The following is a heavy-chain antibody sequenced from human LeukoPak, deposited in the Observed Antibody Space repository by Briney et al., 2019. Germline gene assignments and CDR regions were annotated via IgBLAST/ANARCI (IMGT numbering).Heavy chain of an antibody. V-gene: IGHV4-31*03. Sequence: PSETLSLTCTVSGGSISSGGYYWSWIRQHPGKGLEWIGYIYYSGSTYYNPSLKSRVTISVDTSKNQFSLKLSSVTAADTAVYYCARRDSSGYYLDYWGRGTLVTVSS. J-gene: IGHJ4*02. CDR1: GGSISSGGYY. CDR2: IYYSGST. CDR3: ARRDSSGYYLDY. D-gene: IGHD3-22*01.